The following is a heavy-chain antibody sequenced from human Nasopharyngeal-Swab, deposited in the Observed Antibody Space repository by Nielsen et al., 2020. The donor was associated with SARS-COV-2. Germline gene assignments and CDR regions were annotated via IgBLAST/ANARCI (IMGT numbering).Heavy chain of an antibody. Sequence: ASVKVSCKASGYTFTSYYMHWVRQAPGQELEWMGIINPSGGSTSYAQKFQGRVTMTRDTSTSTVYMELSSLRSEDTAVYYCARDQIGDSSGYDFDYWGQGTLVTVSS. V-gene: IGHV1-46*01. CDR3: ARDQIGDSSGYDFDY. D-gene: IGHD3-22*01. CDR2: INPSGGST. J-gene: IGHJ4*02. CDR1: GYTFTSYY.